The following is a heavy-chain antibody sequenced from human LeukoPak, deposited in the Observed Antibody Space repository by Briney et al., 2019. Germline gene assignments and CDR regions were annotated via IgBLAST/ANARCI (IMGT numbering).Heavy chain of an antibody. CDR2: IYYSGST. CDR3: AGKPRGSTTWYFDY. CDR1: GGSISSSSYY. Sequence: PSETLSLTCTVSGGSISSSSYYWGWIRQPPGKGLEWIGIIYYSGSTYYNPSLKSRVTISVDTSKNQLSLKLSSVTAADTAVYFCAGKPRGSTTWYFDYWGQGTLVTVSS. D-gene: IGHD1-26*01. V-gene: IGHV4-39*01. J-gene: IGHJ4*02.